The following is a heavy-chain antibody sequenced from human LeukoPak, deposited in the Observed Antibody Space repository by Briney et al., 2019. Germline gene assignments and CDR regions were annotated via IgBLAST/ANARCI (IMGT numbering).Heavy chain of an antibody. J-gene: IGHJ4*02. V-gene: IGHV3-30*03. CDR1: GFTFSSYG. Sequence: GGSLRLSCAASGFTFSSYGMHWVRQAPGKGLEWVAVISYDGSNKYYADSVKGRFTISRDNSKNTLYLQMNSLRAEDTAVYYCARFSATVTSYSPLDYWGQGTLVTVSS. CDR3: ARFSATVTSYSPLDY. CDR2: ISYDGSNK. D-gene: IGHD4-17*01.